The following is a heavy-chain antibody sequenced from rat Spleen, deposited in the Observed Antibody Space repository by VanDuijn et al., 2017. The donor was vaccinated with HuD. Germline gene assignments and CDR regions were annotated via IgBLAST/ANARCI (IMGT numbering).Heavy chain of an antibody. CDR2: ISPSSGSI. CDR1: GFTLSDHY. J-gene: IGHJ2*01. Sequence: EVQLVESDGGLVQPGKSLKLSCSASGFTLSDHYMAWGRQAPTRGLAWVATISPSSGSIYYRDSVKGRFTISRDNAKSTLYLQVDSLRSEDTATYYCAREAGIPFHYFDYWGQGVMVTVSS. V-gene: IGHV5-25*01. D-gene: IGHD1-4*01. CDR3: AREAGIPFHYFDY.